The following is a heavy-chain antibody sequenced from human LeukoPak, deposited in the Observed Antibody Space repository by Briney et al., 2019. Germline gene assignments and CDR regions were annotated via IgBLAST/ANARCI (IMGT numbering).Heavy chain of an antibody. CDR1: GGSISSSSYY. J-gene: IGHJ6*02. V-gene: IGHV4-39*07. Sequence: PSETLSLTCTVSGGSISSSSYYWGWIRQPPGKGLEWIGSIYYSGSTYYNPSLKSRVTISVDTSKNQFSLKLSSVTAADTAVYYCARDGQVTHVYYYYYGMDVWGQGTTVTVSS. D-gene: IGHD5-18*01. CDR3: ARDGQVTHVYYYYYGMDV. CDR2: IYYSGST.